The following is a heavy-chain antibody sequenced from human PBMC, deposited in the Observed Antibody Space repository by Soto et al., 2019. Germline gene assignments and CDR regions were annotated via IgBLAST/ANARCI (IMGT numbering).Heavy chain of an antibody. CDR3: ARESFHYYFYY. CDR1: GGTLSSLYFY. V-gene: IGHV4-39*07. CDR2: ICYSGNT. Sequence: SETLCLTCPGSGGTLSSLYFYWGRIRQPTGKGQEGIGDICYSGNTRYSPSLRSRVTMSLDTSNNQFSLKLNSVTAAYTAVYYCARESFHYYFYYWGQGTLVTVSS. J-gene: IGHJ4*02.